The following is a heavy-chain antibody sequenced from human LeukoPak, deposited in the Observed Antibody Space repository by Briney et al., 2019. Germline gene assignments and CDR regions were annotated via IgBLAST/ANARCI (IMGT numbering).Heavy chain of an antibody. V-gene: IGHV3-53*01. J-gene: IGHJ4*02. CDR1: GLTFSNAW. CDR2: IYSGGST. Sequence: PGGSVRLSCAGSGLTFSNAWINWVRQAPGKGLEWVSVIYSGGSTYYADSVKGRFTISRDNSKNTLYLQMNSLRAEDTAVYYCARVYQGSWFDYWGQGTLVTVSS. D-gene: IGHD6-13*01. CDR3: ARVYQGSWFDY.